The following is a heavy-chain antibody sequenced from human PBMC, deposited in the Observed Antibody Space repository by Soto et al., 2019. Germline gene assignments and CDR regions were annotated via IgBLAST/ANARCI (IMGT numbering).Heavy chain of an antibody. CDR2: IYYSGTT. D-gene: IGHD2-15*01. V-gene: IGHV4-59*01. J-gene: IGHJ4*02. CDR1: GGSISTYY. CDR3: ARFGSEDTVSRPFGY. Sequence: PSETLSLTCTVSGGSISTYYWNWIRQPPGKGLEWIGYIYYSGTTSYNPSLKSRVTISVDTPNNQFSLKLSSVTAADTAIYYCARFGSEDTVSRPFGYWGQGTLVTVSS.